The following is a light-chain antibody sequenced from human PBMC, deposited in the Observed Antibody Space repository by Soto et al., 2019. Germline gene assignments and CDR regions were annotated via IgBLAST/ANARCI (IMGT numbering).Light chain of an antibody. Sequence: VMTQSPVTLSVSPGDRATLSCWASQSVSNNLAWYQQKPGQAPRLLIYGASTRATGIPARFSGSGSGTEFTLTISSLQSEDFAVYFRQQYNNWPPYSFGQGTKLESK. V-gene: IGKV3-15*01. CDR2: GAS. J-gene: IGKJ2*03. CDR1: QSVSNN. CDR3: QQYNNWPPYS.